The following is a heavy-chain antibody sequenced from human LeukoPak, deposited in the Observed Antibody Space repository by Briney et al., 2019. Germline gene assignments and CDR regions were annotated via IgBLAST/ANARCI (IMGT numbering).Heavy chain of an antibody. CDR1: GFTFSSYA. CDR3: AREIGYCSGGSCSGAYYYYGMDV. CDR2: ISYDGSNK. D-gene: IGHD2-15*01. V-gene: IGHV3-30*04. Sequence: GRSLRPSCAASGFTFSSYAMHWVRQAPGKGLGRVAVISYDGSNKYYADSVKGRFTISRDNSKNTLYLQMNSLRAEDTAVYYCAREIGYCSGGSCSGAYYYYGMDVWGQGTTVTVSS. J-gene: IGHJ6*02.